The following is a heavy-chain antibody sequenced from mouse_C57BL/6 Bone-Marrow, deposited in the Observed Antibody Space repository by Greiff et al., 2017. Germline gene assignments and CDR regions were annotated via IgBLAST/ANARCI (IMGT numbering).Heavy chain of an antibody. D-gene: IGHD2-4*01. J-gene: IGHJ3*01. V-gene: IGHV10-1*01. CDR3: VRQGYDYDGFAY. CDR1: GFSFNTYA. Sequence: EVQLVESGGGLVQPKGSLKLSCAASGFSFNTYAMNWVRQAPGKGLEWVARIRSKSNNYATYYADSVKDRFTISRDDSESMLYLQMNNLKTEDTAMYYCVRQGYDYDGFAYWGQGTLVTDSA. CDR2: IRSKSNNYAT.